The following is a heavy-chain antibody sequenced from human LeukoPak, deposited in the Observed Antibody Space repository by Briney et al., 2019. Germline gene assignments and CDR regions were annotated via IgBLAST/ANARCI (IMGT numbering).Heavy chain of an antibody. CDR1: GFTFSSYA. D-gene: IGHD3-3*01. Sequence: GGSLRLSCAASGFTFSSYAMSWVRQAPGKGLEWVSAISGSGGSTYYADSVKGRFTISRDNSKNTLYLQMNSLRAEDTAVYYCAKPIRAYYDFWSGYYTFDYWGQGTLVTVSS. CDR2: ISGSGGST. CDR3: AKPIRAYYDFWSGYYTFDY. V-gene: IGHV3-23*01. J-gene: IGHJ4*02.